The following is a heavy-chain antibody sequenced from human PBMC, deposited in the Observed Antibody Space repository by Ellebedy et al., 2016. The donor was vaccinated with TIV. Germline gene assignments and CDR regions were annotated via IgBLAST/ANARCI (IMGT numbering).Heavy chain of an antibody. CDR1: GFTFSNYA. CDR3: AKDMLGFGEFWFGYFDY. CDR2: ISGSGETT. V-gene: IGHV3-23*01. Sequence: GGSLRLXXAASGFTFSNYAMSWVRQAPGKGLEWVSLISGSGETTYYADSVKGRFTISRDNSKNTLYLQMNSLRAEDTAVYYCAKDMLGFGEFWFGYFDYWGQGILVTVSS. D-gene: IGHD3-10*01. J-gene: IGHJ4*02.